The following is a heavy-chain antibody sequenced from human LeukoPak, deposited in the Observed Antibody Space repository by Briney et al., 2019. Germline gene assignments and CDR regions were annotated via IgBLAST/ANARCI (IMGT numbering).Heavy chain of an antibody. CDR2: INTDGSST. J-gene: IGHJ4*02. Sequence: GGSLRLSCAASGFTFDSYWMHWVRQAPGKGLLWVSRINTDGSSTHYADSVKGRLTISRDNAKNMLYLQMNGLRAEDTAVYYCVVWGEDSSGHRFDHWGQGTLVTVSS. CDR3: VVWGEDSSGHRFDH. D-gene: IGHD3-22*01. CDR1: GFTFDSYW. V-gene: IGHV3-74*01.